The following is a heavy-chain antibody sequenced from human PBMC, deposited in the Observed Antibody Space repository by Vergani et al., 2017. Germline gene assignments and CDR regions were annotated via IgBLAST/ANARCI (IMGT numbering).Heavy chain of an antibody. D-gene: IGHD3-22*01. CDR2: IYWDDDK. V-gene: IGHV2-5*02. CDR1: GFSLSTSGVG. CDR3: ARIGAKYYYDSSGPFDY. Sequence: QITLKESGPTLVKPTQTLTLTCTFSGFSLSTSGVGVGWIRQPPGKALEWLALIYWDDDKRYSPSLKSRLTITKDTSKSQVVLTMTNMDPVDTATYYCARIGAKYYYDSSGPFDYWGQGTLVTVSS. J-gene: IGHJ4*02.